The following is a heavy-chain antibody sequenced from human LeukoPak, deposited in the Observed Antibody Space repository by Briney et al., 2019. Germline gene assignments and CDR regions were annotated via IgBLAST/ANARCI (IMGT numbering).Heavy chain of an antibody. V-gene: IGHV4-34*01. CDR1: GGSFCGYY. CDR2: INHSGST. Sequence: SETLSLTCAVSGGSFCGYYWNWIRHPPGKGLEWIGEINHSGSTNYNPSLKNRVTISVDTSQTQLSLRLSSVTAADTPVYYCARGSWQLAEEVYWGEGALVTVSS. J-gene: IGHJ4*02. CDR3: ARGSWQLAEEVY. D-gene: IGHD6-6*01.